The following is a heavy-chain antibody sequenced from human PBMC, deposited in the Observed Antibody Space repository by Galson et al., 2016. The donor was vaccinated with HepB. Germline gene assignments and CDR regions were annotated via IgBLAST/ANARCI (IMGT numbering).Heavy chain of an antibody. Sequence: SLRLSCAASGFTFSRYWMHRVRQAPGKGLVWVSHITIDGSTTTYADSVKGRFTISRDNAKNTLYLQMNSLRAEDTAVYYCARDLWRGGRIDYWGQGTLVTVSS. CDR2: ITIDGSTT. CDR1: GFTFSRYW. V-gene: IGHV3-74*01. CDR3: ARDLWRGGRIDY. J-gene: IGHJ4*02. D-gene: IGHD4-23*01.